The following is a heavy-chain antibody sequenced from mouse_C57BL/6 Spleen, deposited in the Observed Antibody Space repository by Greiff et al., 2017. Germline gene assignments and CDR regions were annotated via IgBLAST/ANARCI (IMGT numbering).Heavy chain of an antibody. V-gene: IGHV1-52*01. D-gene: IGHD2-5*01. CDR1: GYTFTSYW. J-gene: IGHJ4*01. CDR3: ARDSNYPYYYAMDY. CDR2: IDPSDSET. Sequence: QVQLQQSGAELVRPGSSVKLSCKASGYTFTSYWMHWVKQRPIQGLEWIGNIDPSDSETHYNQKFKDKATLTVDKSSSTAYMQLSSLTSGDSAVYYCARDSNYPYYYAMDYWGQGTSVTVSS.